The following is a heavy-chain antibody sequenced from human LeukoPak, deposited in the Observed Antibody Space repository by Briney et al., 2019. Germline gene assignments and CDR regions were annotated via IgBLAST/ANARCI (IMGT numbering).Heavy chain of an antibody. CDR1: GGSISSSSYY. D-gene: IGHD4-17*01. J-gene: IGHJ4*02. V-gene: IGHV4-39*01. CDR3: GREDTVTTGSHFDY. CDR2: IYYSGST. Sequence: SETLSLTCTVSGGSISSSSYYWGWIRQPPGKGLEWIGSIYYSGSTYYNPSLESRVTISVDTSKNQFSLKLSSVTAADTAVYYCGREDTVTTGSHFDYWGQGTLVTVSS.